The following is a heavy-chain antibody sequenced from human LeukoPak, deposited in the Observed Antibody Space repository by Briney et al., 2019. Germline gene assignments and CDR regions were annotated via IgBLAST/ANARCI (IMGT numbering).Heavy chain of an antibody. V-gene: IGHV3-23*01. Sequence: GGSLRLSCAASGFTFSSYGMSWVRQAPGKGLECVSTISSSGGSTYYADSVKGRFTISRDNSKNMLYLQMNSLRAEDTAVFYCAKVYPPWGPLWFGELPYYMDVWGKGTTVTISS. J-gene: IGHJ6*03. CDR2: ISSSGGST. CDR3: AKVYPPWGPLWFGELPYYMDV. CDR1: GFTFSSYG. D-gene: IGHD3-10*01.